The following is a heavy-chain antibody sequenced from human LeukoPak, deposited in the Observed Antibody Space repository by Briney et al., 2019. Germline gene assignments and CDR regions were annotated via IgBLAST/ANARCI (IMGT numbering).Heavy chain of an antibody. CDR1: GFTFSSYE. Sequence: GGSLRLSCAASGFTFSSYEMNWVRQATGKGLEWGSYISSSGSTIYYADSVKGRFTISRNNARNSLYLQMNSLRPEDTAVYYCGQGGRGVLHSIVVVPAAIYGWGQGTLVTVSS. CDR3: GQGGRGVLHSIVVVPAAIYG. J-gene: IGHJ4*02. V-gene: IGHV3-48*03. CDR2: ISSSGSTI. D-gene: IGHD2-2*01.